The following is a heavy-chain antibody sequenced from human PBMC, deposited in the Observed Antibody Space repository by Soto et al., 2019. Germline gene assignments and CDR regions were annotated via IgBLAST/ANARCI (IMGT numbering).Heavy chain of an antibody. D-gene: IGHD3-22*01. CDR3: ARSSGYSASFDY. J-gene: IGHJ4*02. CDR2: SFSGGST. V-gene: IGHV3-53*01. CDR1: GFTISTA. Sequence: PGGSLRLSCAASGFTISTAMTWVRQAPGKGLEWVSSFSGGSTYYADSVKGRFTISRDNSKNTLYLQMNSLRAEDTAVYYCARSSGYSASFDYWGQGTLVTAPQ.